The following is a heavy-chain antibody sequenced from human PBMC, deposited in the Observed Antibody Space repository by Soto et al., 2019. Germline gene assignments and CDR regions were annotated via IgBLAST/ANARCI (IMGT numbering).Heavy chain of an antibody. Sequence: QVQLVESGGGVVQPGRSLRLSCAASGFTFSSYGMYWVRQAPGKGLECVAYISHDGGNRYSADSVKGRFTIFRDNSKNTLYLQMNSLRSEDGAVYYCAKDRRDGYFDNWGQGALVTVSS. V-gene: IGHV3-30*18. CDR3: AKDRRDGYFDN. J-gene: IGHJ4*02. CDR2: ISHDGGNR. CDR1: GFTFSSYG.